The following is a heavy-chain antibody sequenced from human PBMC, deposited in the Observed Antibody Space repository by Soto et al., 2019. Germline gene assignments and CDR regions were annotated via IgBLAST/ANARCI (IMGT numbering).Heavy chain of an antibody. CDR1: GYTFTGYY. CDR3: ARDRELDYGMEV. J-gene: IGHJ6*04. V-gene: IGHV1-2*02. CDR2: INPNSGGT. D-gene: IGHD1-26*01. Sequence: AASVKFSCKASGYTFTGYYMHWVRQAPGQGLEWMGWINPNSGGTNYAQKFQGRVTMTRDTSISTAYMELSRLRSDDTAVYYCARDRELDYGMEVWGKGTKVTVSS.